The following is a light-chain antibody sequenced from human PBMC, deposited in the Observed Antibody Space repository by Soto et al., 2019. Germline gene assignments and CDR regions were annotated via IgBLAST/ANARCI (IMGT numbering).Light chain of an antibody. Sequence: AIQMTQSPSSLSASVGDRVTITCRASQGIRNDLGWYQQKPGKAPKLLIYATSSLQSGVPSRFSGSGSGTDFTLTINSLQPDDFATYYCQQTFTTPITFGHGTRLEIK. CDR1: QGIRND. CDR3: QQTFTTPIT. CDR2: ATS. V-gene: IGKV1-6*01. J-gene: IGKJ5*01.